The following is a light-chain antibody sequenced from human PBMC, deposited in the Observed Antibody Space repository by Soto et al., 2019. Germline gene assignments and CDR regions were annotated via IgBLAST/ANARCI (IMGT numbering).Light chain of an antibody. CDR1: QSVRSN. CDR2: DAS. V-gene: IGKV3-15*01. Sequence: EKVMMQSPAALAVSPGERATLSCRASQSVRSNLAWYQQKPGQPPRLLIYDASTRATGIPSRFSGSGSGTEFTLTISSLKSEDFAVYYCQQYDNWPRTFGQGTKVDIK. J-gene: IGKJ1*01. CDR3: QQYDNWPRT.